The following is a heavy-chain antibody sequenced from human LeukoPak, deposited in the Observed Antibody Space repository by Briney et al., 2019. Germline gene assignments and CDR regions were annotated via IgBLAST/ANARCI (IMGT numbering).Heavy chain of an antibody. CDR1: VGSISSSSYY. J-gene: IGHJ4*02. Sequence: PSDTLSLTCTVSVGSISSSSYYWGWIRQPPGKGLELFGCIYYSGSTYYNPSLKSRVTISVDTSKNQFSLKLSSVTAADTAVYYCARLYWSAMKHDYGDYQVDYWGQGTLVTVSS. CDR3: ARLYWSAMKHDYGDYQVDY. V-gene: IGHV4-39*01. CDR2: IYYSGST. D-gene: IGHD4-17*01.